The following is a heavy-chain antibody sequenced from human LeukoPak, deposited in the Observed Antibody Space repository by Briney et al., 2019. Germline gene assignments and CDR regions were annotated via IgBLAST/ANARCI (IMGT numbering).Heavy chain of an antibody. J-gene: IGHJ5*02. CDR3: ATARVVPAATPYNWFDP. V-gene: IGHV1-24*01. D-gene: IGHD2-2*01. CDR2: FDPEDGET. CDR1: GYTLTELS. Sequence: ASVKVSCKVSGYTLTELSMHWVRQAPGKGLEWMGGFDPEDGETIYAQKFQGRVTMTEDTSTDTAYMELSSLRSEDTAVYYCATARVVPAATPYNWFDPWGQGTLVTVSS.